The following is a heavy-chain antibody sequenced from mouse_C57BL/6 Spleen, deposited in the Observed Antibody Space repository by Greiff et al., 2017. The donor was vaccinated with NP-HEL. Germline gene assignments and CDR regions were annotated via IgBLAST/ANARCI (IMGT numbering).Heavy chain of an antibody. CDR3: ARHLLLRTYYFDY. V-gene: IGHV5-9*01. J-gene: IGHJ2*01. CDR2: ISGGGGNT. D-gene: IGHD1-1*01. Sequence: DVHLVESGGGLVKPGGSLKLSCAASGFTFSSYTMSWVRQTPEKRLEWVATISGGGGNTYYPDSVKGRFTISRDNAKNTLYLQMSSLRSEDTALYYCARHLLLRTYYFDYWGQGTTLTVSS. CDR1: GFTFSSYT.